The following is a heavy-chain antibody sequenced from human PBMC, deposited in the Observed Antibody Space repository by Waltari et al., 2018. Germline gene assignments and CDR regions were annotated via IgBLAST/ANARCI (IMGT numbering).Heavy chain of an antibody. CDR2: INEDGSEK. V-gene: IGHV3-7*01. J-gene: IGHJ4*02. CDR1: EFIFSNFW. CDR3: ASGGHVDY. Sequence: EVQLVASGGGLVQPVGSLRLSCGASEFIFSNFWMTWVRQAPGKGLEWVANINEDGSEKNYVDSVKGRFTISRDNAKNSLYLQMNSLRPEDTAVYYCASGGHVDYCGQGTLVTVSS.